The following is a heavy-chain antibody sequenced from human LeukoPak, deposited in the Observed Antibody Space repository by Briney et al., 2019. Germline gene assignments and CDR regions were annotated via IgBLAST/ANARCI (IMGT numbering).Heavy chain of an antibody. V-gene: IGHV1-2*02. Sequence: ASVKVSCKASGYTFTGYYMHWVRQAPGQGLEWMGWINPNSGGTNYAQKFQGRVTMTRDTSTSTVYMELSSLRSEDTAVYYCAREIRGGILDYWGQGTLVTVSS. CDR2: INPNSGGT. CDR3: AREIRGGILDY. D-gene: IGHD3-10*01. CDR1: GYTFTGYY. J-gene: IGHJ4*02.